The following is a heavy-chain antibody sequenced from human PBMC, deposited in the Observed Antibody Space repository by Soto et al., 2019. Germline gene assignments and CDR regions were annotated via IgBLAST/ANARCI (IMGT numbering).Heavy chain of an antibody. D-gene: IGHD5-18*01. Sequence: SETLSLTCTVSGGSIRSGGYYWSWVRQSPRRGLEWIGNIYYSGSTYYNPSLKSRLTISVDTSKNQFSLNLSSVTAADTAVYYCERDRLMDTAGTPRHYLGLDVWGQGTRVIVSS. CDR3: ERDRLMDTAGTPRHYLGLDV. V-gene: IGHV4-31*03. CDR2: IYYSGST. J-gene: IGHJ6*02. CDR1: GGSIRSGGYY.